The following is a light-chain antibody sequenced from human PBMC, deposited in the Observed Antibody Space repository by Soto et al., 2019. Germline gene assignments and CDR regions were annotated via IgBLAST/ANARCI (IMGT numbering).Light chain of an antibody. CDR3: QQTDNFPWT. Sequence: DIQMTQSPSFVSASVGDRVSITCRASQGISDWLAWYQQRPGEAPNLLIFDASTLQSGVPSRFSGSGSGTEFTLTITGLQPEDFATYFCQQTDNFPWTFGQGTKLEIK. CDR1: QGISDW. V-gene: IGKV1-12*01. J-gene: IGKJ1*01. CDR2: DAS.